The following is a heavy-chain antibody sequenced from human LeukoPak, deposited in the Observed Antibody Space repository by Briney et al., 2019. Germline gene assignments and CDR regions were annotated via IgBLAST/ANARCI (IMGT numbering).Heavy chain of an antibody. J-gene: IGHJ5*02. D-gene: IGHD6-13*01. CDR2: IYHSGST. CDR3: ARTAFSYSSSLNNWFDP. Sequence: PSETLSLTCAVSGGSISSSNWWSWVRQPPGKGLEWIGEIYHSGSTNYNPSLKSRVTISVGTSKNQFSLKLSSVTAADTAVYYCARTAFSYSSSLNNWFDPWGQGTLVTVSS. V-gene: IGHV4-4*02. CDR1: GGSISSSNW.